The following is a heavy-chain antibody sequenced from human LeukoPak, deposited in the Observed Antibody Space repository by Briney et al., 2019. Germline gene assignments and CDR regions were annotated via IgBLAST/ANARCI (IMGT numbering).Heavy chain of an antibody. J-gene: IGHJ6*04. D-gene: IGHD3-10*01. CDR1: GDSVSSGSYY. CDR2: IYYSGST. V-gene: IGHV4-61*01. Sequence: PSETLSLTCTVSGDSVSSGSYYWSWIRQPPGKGLEWIGYIYYSGSTNYNPSLKSRVTISVDTSKNQFSLKLSSVTAADTAVYYCARGGEDYGMDVWGKGTTVTVSS. CDR3: ARGGEDYGMDV.